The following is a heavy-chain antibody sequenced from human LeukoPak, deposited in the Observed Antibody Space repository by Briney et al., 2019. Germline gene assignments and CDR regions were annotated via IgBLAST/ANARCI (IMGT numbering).Heavy chain of an antibody. CDR2: INPSGAST. V-gene: IGHV1-46*01. CDR1: GYTFTNYY. Sequence: ASEKVSCKASGYTFTNYYMHWVRQAPGQGLEWMGIINPSGASTSYAQKFQGRVTMTRDTSTSTVYMELSSLRSEDTAVYYCARARVVVTATPSDYWGQGTLVTVSS. J-gene: IGHJ4*02. CDR3: ARARVVVTATPSDY. D-gene: IGHD2-21*02.